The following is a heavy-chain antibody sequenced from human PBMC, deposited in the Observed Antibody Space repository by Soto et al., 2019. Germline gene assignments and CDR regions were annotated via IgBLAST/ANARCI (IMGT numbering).Heavy chain of an antibody. CDR1: GGSIIGNNW. CDR2: IYHSGST. CDR3: ARLYNGFDT. V-gene: IGHV4-4*02. D-gene: IGHD2-8*01. Sequence: PSDTLSLTCTVSGGSIIGNNWLSSIRQYPGKGLEWIGEIYHSGSTNYNPSLKSRVTISVDKSKNQFSLNLSSVTAADTAVYYCARLYNGFDTWGQGTLVTVPQ. J-gene: IGHJ5*02.